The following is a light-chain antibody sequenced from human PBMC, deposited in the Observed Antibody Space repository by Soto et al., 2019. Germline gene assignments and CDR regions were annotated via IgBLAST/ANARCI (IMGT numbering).Light chain of an antibody. CDR3: QTWGTYVV. V-gene: IGLV4-69*01. CDR2: VNSDGSH. Sequence: QPVLTQSSSASASLGASVKLTCTLSSGHSSYAIAWHQQQPEKGPRYLMKVNSDGSHNKGDGIPDRFSGSSSGAERYLTISSLQSEDEADYYCQTWGTYVVFGGGTKVTVL. CDR1: SGHSSYA. J-gene: IGLJ2*01.